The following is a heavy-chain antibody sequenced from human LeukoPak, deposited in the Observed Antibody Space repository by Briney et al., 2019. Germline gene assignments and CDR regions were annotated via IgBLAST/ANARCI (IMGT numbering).Heavy chain of an antibody. CDR3: ANGATVVVPAAIGY. V-gene: IGHV3-23*01. CDR1: GFTFSSYA. CDR2: ISGSGGNT. J-gene: IGHJ4*02. D-gene: IGHD2-2*01. Sequence: GGSLRLSCAASGFTFSSYAMSWVRQAPGKGLEWVSAISGSGGNTYYADSVKGRFTISRDNSKNTLYLQMNSLRAEDTAVYYCANGATVVVPAAIGYWGQGTLVTVSS.